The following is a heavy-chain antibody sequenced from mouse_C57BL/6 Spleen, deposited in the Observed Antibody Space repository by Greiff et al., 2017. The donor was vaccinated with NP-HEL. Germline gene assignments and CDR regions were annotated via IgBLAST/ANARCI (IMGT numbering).Heavy chain of an antibody. V-gene: IGHV1-42*01. Sequence: EVQLQESGPELVKPGASVKISCKASGYSFTGYYMNWVKQSPEKSLEWIGEINPSTGGTTYNQKFKAKATLTVDKSSSTAYMQLKSLTSEDSAVYYCATLSFAYWGQRTLVTVSA. CDR3: ATLSFAY. CDR1: GYSFTGYY. D-gene: IGHD2-3*01. J-gene: IGHJ3*01. CDR2: INPSTGGT.